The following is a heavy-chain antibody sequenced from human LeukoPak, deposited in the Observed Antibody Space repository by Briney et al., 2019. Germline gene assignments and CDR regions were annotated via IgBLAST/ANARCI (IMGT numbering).Heavy chain of an antibody. CDR2: IHTSGTI. Sequence: SSETLSLSCTVSGGSIYGFHWSWIRQSAGTGLGWIGRIHTSGTINYNPSLQSRVTMSLDTSEKQLSLTMRSVTAADTAVYYCARDVLVGYYDTTGTPYFYFDLWGRGTLVTVSS. V-gene: IGHV4-4*07. D-gene: IGHD3-22*01. J-gene: IGHJ2*01. CDR1: GGSIYGFH. CDR3: ARDVLVGYYDTTGTPYFYFDL.